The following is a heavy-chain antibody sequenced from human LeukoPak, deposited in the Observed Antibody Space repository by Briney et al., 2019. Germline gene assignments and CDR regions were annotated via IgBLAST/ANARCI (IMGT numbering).Heavy chain of an antibody. D-gene: IGHD1-1*01. CDR3: ASVNWQYYYGMDV. CDR1: GGSISSGGYY. CDR2: IYYSGST. J-gene: IGHJ6*02. V-gene: IGHV4-31*03. Sequence: PSETLSLTCTVSGGSISSGGYYWSWIRQHPGKGLEWIGYIYYSGSTYYNPSLKSRVTISVDTSKNQFSLKLSSVTAADTAVYYCASVNWQYYYGMDVWGQGTTVTVSS.